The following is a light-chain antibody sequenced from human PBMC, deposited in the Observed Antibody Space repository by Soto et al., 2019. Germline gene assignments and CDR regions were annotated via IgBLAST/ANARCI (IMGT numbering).Light chain of an antibody. CDR1: SSDIGNYNY. V-gene: IGLV2-14*03. CDR2: DVS. CDR3: TSYTIATTWV. Sequence: QYALTQPASVSGSPGQSITIPCTGSSSDIGNYNYVSWYQQQHPGKAPKLMIYDVSTRPSGVSIRFSGSKSGNTASLTISGLQAEDEAFYYCTSYTIATTWVFGGGTKLTVL. J-gene: IGLJ3*02.